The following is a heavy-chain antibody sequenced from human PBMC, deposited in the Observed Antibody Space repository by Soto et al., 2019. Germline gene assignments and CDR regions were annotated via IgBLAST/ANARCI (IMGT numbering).Heavy chain of an antibody. D-gene: IGHD6-19*01. CDR2: ISYDGSNK. CDR1: GFTFSSYA. J-gene: IGHJ6*02. V-gene: IGHV3-30-3*01. CDR3: ARLDSGWSGYYYGMDV. Sequence: GGSLRLSCAASGFTFSSYAMHWVRQAPGKGLEWVAVISYDGSNKYYADSVKGRFTISRDNSKNTLYLQMNSLRAEDTAVYYCARLDSGWSGYYYGMDVWGQGTTVTVS.